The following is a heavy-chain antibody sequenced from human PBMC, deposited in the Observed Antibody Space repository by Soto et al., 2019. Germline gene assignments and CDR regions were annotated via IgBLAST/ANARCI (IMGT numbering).Heavy chain of an antibody. CDR2: ISARGTT. Sequence: QVHLQESGPGLVEPSETLSLTCTVSGDSMSSYYWYWIRQSAAQGLEWMWRISARGTTSYIPSLKVRITLSVDPSTNQFSLNLKVVTAADTAVYVCARDQSGAADLWGQGTVVTVS. CDR1: GDSMSSYY. D-gene: IGHD7-27*01. V-gene: IGHV4-4*07. J-gene: IGHJ3*01. CDR3: ARDQSGAADL.